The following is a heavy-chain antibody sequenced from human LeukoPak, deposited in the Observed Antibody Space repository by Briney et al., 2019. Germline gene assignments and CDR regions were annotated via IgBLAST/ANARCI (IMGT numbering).Heavy chain of an antibody. J-gene: IGHJ4*02. CDR2: IYTSERT. Sequence: SETLSLTCTVSGGSISSYYWTWIRQPAGKGLEWIGRIYTSERTHYNPSLKTRVTISVDTSKNQFSLKLTSVTAADTAVYYCARVFMITFGGVIVSWGQGTLVTVS. V-gene: IGHV4-4*07. CDR1: GGSISSYY. D-gene: IGHD3-16*02. CDR3: ARVFMITFGGVIVS.